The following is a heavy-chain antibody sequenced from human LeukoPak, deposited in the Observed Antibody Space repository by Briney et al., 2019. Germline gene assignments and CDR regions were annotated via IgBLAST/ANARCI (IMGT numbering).Heavy chain of an antibody. D-gene: IGHD6-13*01. V-gene: IGHV4-59*01. CDR2: IYYSGST. CDR3: ARHQGARTAAGY. CDR1: GGSISSYY. J-gene: IGHJ4*02. Sequence: SETLSLTCTVSGGSISSYYWSWIRQPPGKGLEWIGYIYYSGSTNYNPSLKSRVTISVDTSKNQFSLKLSSVTAADTAVYYCARHQGARTAAGYWSQGTLVTVSS.